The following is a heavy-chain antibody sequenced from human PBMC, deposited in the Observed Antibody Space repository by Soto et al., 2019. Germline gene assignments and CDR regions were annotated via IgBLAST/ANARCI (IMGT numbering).Heavy chain of an antibody. CDR2: LKSDGFTI. J-gene: IGHJ6*02. CDR1: GFTFSSFA. V-gene: IGHV3-30*04. Sequence: GGSLRLSCAASGFTFSSFAMHWVRQAPGKGLEWVAVLKSDGFTIYYADSVKGRFTISRDNAKNSLYLQMNSLRAEDTAVYYCARADSGYAHGYYYYGMDVWGQGTTVTVSS. CDR3: ARADSGYAHGYYYYGMDV. D-gene: IGHD5-12*01.